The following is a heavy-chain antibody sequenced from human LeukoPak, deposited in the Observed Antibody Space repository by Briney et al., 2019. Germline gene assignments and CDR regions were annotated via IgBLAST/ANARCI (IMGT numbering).Heavy chain of an antibody. D-gene: IGHD1-26*01. V-gene: IGHV1-58*02. J-gene: IGHJ4*02. CDR2: IVVGSGNT. CDR3: ARDGIGVGASAFDY. Sequence: ASVKVSCKASGFTFTSSAMQWVRQARGQRLEWIGWIVVGSGNTNYAQKFQERVTITRDMSTSTAYMELSSLRSEDTAVYYCARDGIGVGASAFDYWGQGTLVTVSS. CDR1: GFTFTSSA.